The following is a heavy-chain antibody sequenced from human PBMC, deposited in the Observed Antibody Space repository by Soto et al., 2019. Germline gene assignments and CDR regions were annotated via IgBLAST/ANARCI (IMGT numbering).Heavy chain of an antibody. V-gene: IGHV1-18*01. CDR1: GGTFISYA. J-gene: IGHJ3*02. D-gene: IGHD3-22*01. CDR2: IIAYYGTT. CDR3: ARPRNYYDSRPRAFDI. Sequence: ASVKVSCKASGGTFISYAISWVRQAPGQGLEWMGWIIAYYGTTNYAQKLQGRVTMTTDTSTSTAYMELRSLRSDDTAVYYCARPRNYYDSRPRAFDIWGQGTMVTVSS.